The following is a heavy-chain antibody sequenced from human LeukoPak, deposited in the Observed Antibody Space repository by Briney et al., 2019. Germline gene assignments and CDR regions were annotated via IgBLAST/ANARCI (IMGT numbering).Heavy chain of an antibody. Sequence: SVKVSCKASGGTFSSYAISWVRQAPGQGLEWMGGIIPIFGTANYAQKFQGRVTITADESTSTAYMELSSLRSEDTAVYYCARDGWDSSGWCYWGQGTLVTVSS. J-gene: IGHJ4*02. CDR3: ARDGWDSSGWCY. V-gene: IGHV1-69*13. CDR2: IIPIFGTA. D-gene: IGHD6-19*01. CDR1: GGTFSSYA.